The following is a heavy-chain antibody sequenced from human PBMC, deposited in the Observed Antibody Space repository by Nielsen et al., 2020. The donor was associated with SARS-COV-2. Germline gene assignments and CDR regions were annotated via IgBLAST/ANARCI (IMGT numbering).Heavy chain of an antibody. Sequence: SLRLSCSPSGFTFDYYAMHWVRPAPGKFLELVSGIICYSGSIVYADSVKGRFTISRDNSKNTVYLQMNSLRADDTAVYFCARDFHSPGELSSWYFDLWGRGTLVTVSS. CDR1: GFTFDYYA. CDR2: IICYSGSI. V-gene: IGHV3-9*01. J-gene: IGHJ2*01. CDR3: ARDFHSPGELSSWYFDL. D-gene: IGHD3-10*01.